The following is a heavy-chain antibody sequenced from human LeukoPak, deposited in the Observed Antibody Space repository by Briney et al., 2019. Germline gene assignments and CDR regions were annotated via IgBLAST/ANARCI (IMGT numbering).Heavy chain of an antibody. CDR3: ARYLAKYNWNDAVGY. CDR2: IYPGDSDT. J-gene: IGHJ4*02. CDR1: GYNFTSYW. Sequence: GESLKISCKGSGYNFTSYWIGWVRQMPGKGLEWMGIIYPGDSDTRYSPSFQGQVTISAYNSISPPYLQWSSLKASDTAMYYCARYLAKYNWNDAVGYWGQGTLVTVSS. V-gene: IGHV5-51*01. D-gene: IGHD1-1*01.